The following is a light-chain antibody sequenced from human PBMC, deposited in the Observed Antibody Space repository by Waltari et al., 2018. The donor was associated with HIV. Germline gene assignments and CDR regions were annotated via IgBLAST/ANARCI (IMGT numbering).Light chain of an antibody. CDR3: ASRDDSLNGPV. CDR1: SSNIGGNT. CDR2: SNH. Sequence: QSVLTQPPSASGTPGQRVTISCSGSSSNIGGNTVNWYQHLPGTAPKLLIYSNHQRPSGVPDRLSGSKSGTSASLAISGLQSEDEADYYCASRDDSLNGPVFGRGTKLTVL. J-gene: IGLJ2*01. V-gene: IGLV1-44*01.